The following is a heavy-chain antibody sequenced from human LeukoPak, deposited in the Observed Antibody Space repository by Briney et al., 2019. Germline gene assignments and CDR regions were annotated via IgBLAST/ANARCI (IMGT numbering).Heavy chain of an antibody. V-gene: IGHV3-30*02. D-gene: IGHD3-10*01. CDR1: GFTFSSYG. J-gene: IGHJ4*02. CDR3: AEEPGFGPTNDY. Sequence: GGSLRLSCAASGFTFSSYGMHWVRQAPGKGLEWVAFIRYDGSNKYYADSVKGRFTISRDNSKNTLYLQMNSLRAEDTAVYYCAEEPGFGPTNDYWGQGTLVTVSS. CDR2: IRYDGSNK.